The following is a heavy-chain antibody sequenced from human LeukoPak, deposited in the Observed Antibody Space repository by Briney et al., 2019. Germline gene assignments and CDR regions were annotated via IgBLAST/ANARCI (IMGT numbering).Heavy chain of an antibody. D-gene: IGHD3-22*01. CDR1: GGSICSSSYY. Sequence: PSETLSLTCTVSGGSICSSSYYWGWIRQPPGKGLEWIGSIYYSGSTYYNPSLKSRVTISVDTSKNQFSLKLSSVTAADTPVYYCARTGRMIVVANFDYWGQGTLVTLSS. CDR2: IYYSGST. CDR3: ARTGRMIVVANFDY. J-gene: IGHJ4*02. V-gene: IGHV4-39*01.